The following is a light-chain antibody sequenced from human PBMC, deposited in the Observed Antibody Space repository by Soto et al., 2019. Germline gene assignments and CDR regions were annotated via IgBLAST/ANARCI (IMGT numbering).Light chain of an antibody. CDR3: SSYTSSNTLV. V-gene: IGLV2-14*01. CDR2: EVG. J-gene: IGLJ3*02. Sequence: SVLTQPASVSGSPGQSITISCTGTSSDVGGYKYVSWYQQHPGKAPKLMIYEVGNRPSGVSQRFSGSKSGNTASLTIFGLQAEDEADYYCSSYTSSNTLVFGGGTKVTVL. CDR1: SSDVGGYKY.